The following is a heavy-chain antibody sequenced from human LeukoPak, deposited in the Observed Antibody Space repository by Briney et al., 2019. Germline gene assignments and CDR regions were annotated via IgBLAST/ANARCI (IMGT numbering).Heavy chain of an antibody. V-gene: IGHV1-2*02. J-gene: IGHJ4*02. CDR1: GYTFTGYY. Sequence: ASVKVSCGASGYTFTGYYMHWVRQAPGQGLEWMGWINPNSGGTNYAQKFQGRVTMTRGTSISTAYMELSRLRSDDTAVYYCARSIAAAGTDYWGQGTLVTVSS. CDR2: INPNSGGT. CDR3: ARSIAAAGTDY. D-gene: IGHD6-13*01.